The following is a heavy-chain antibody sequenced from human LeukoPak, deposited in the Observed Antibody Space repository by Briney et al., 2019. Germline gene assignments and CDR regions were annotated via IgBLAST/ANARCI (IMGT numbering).Heavy chain of an antibody. J-gene: IGHJ4*02. D-gene: IGHD6-13*01. CDR2: ISASGGTT. CDR1: GFTFSTYA. Sequence: GGSLRLSCEGSGFTFSTYAMSWVRQTPVKGLEWVSVISASGGTTYYTASAKGRFTISRDNSRNTLYLQMNSLRAEDTAVYYCASHWAQQLVSDYWGQGTLVTVSS. V-gene: IGHV3-23*01. CDR3: ASHWAQQLVSDY.